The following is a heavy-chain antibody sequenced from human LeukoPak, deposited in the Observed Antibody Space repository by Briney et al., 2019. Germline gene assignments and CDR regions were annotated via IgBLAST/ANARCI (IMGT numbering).Heavy chain of an antibody. CDR1: GDSLSAYRAV. V-gene: IGHV6-1*01. CDR3: ARGSFGLESCWDYSFDF. J-gene: IGHJ4*02. CDR2: TYCRSQPIC. Sequence: RTPSPTCAISGDSLSAYRAVWAWFRQPPAGGLEWLGRTYCRSQPICDYAESVRAPIHITPDKSTYPCSLQLSSLTPRDTAVYFCARGSFGLESCWDYSFDFWGQGALVTVSS. D-gene: IGHD3-16*01.